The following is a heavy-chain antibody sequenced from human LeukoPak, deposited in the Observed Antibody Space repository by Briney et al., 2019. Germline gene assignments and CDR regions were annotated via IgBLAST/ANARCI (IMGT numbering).Heavy chain of an antibody. D-gene: IGHD6-13*01. CDR1: GFTFSRYA. V-gene: IGHV3-23*01. CDR3: AKARAGDITAAFNY. J-gene: IGHJ4*02. Sequence: GGSLRLSCVASGFTFSRYALNWVRQAPGKGLEWVSGISDNGGSIFYADSVKGRFTISRDNSKNTLYLQMNSLRAEDTAIYYCAKARAGDITAAFNYWGQGTLVTVSS. CDR2: ISDNGGSI.